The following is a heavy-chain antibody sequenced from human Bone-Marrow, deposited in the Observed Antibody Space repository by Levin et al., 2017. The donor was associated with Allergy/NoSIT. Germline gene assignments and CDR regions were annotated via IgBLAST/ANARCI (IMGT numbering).Heavy chain of an antibody. D-gene: IGHD6-13*01. V-gene: IGHV3-9*01. CDR3: AKEIAAAGTRYGMDV. Sequence: PGGSLRLSCAASGFTFDDYAMHWVRQAPGKGLEWVSGISWNSGSIGYADSVKGRFTISRDNAKNSLYLQMNSLRAEDTALYYCAKEIAAAGTRYGMDVWGQGTTVTVSS. J-gene: IGHJ6*02. CDR2: ISWNSGSI. CDR1: GFTFDDYA.